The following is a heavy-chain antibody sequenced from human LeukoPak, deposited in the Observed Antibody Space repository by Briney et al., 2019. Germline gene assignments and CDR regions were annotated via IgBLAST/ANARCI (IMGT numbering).Heavy chain of an antibody. CDR3: ARDFWSGSTYYMDV. Sequence: SQTLSLTCTVSGGSISSDDYYWIWIRQPPGKGLEWIGYIYYSGSTYYNPSLKSRVSISVDTSKNQFSLKLTSVTAADTAVYYCARDFWSGSTYYMDVWGKGTTVTVSS. J-gene: IGHJ6*03. D-gene: IGHD3-3*01. V-gene: IGHV4-30-4*08. CDR2: IYYSGST. CDR1: GGSISSDDYY.